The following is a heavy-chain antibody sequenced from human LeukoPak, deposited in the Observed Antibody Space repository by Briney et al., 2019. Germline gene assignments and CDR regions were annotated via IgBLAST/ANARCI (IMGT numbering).Heavy chain of an antibody. CDR3: VRARYGYNMLDF. CDR2: ISGDGGSP. V-gene: IGHV3-23*01. Sequence: GRTLRLSRAASGFTFNTYTIGWVCQTPGQVLDLVSSISGDGGSPYFADSVKGRFTISSDNSETTMIVHIPRLKAATPAIYLCVRARYGYNMLDFWGQGTLVTVSS. CDR1: GFTFNTYT. D-gene: IGHD5-24*01. J-gene: IGHJ1*01.